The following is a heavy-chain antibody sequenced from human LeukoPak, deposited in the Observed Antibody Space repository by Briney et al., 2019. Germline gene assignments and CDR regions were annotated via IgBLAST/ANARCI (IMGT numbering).Heavy chain of an antibody. D-gene: IGHD3-3*01. Sequence: SETLSLTCTVSGGSISSYYWSWTRQPPGKGLEWIGYIYCSGSTNYNPSLKSRVTISVDTSKNQFSLKLSSVTAADTAVYYCAREAYYDFWSGRNWFDPWGQGTLVTVSS. CDR3: AREAYYDFWSGRNWFDP. CDR2: IYCSGST. V-gene: IGHV4-59*01. CDR1: GGSISSYY. J-gene: IGHJ5*02.